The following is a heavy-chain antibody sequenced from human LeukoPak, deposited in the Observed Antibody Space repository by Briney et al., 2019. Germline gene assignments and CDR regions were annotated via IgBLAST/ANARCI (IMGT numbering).Heavy chain of an antibody. V-gene: IGHV1-2*02. CDR3: ARVARLVVPAANYFDY. CDR2: INPNSGGT. D-gene: IGHD2-2*01. Sequence: VSVKVSCKTSGYTFTGYYMHWVRQAPGQGLEWMGWINPNSGGTNYAQKFQGRVTMTRDTSISTAYMELSRLRSDDTAVYYCARVARLVVPAANYFDYRGQGTLVTVSS. CDR1: GYTFTGYY. J-gene: IGHJ4*02.